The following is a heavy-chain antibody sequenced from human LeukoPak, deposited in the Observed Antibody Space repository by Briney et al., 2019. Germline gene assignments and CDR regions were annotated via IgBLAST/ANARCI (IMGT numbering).Heavy chain of an antibody. CDR3: ARGRGQQWLEPFDP. Sequence: SETLSLTCTVSGGSISSYHWSWIRQPPGRGLEWIGYISYIGNTNYNPSLKSRVTISIDTPKNQFSLKLTSVTAADTAVYYCARGRGQQWLEPFDPWGQGTLVTVSS. CDR2: ISYIGNT. CDR1: GGSISSYH. D-gene: IGHD6-19*01. J-gene: IGHJ5*02. V-gene: IGHV4-59*13.